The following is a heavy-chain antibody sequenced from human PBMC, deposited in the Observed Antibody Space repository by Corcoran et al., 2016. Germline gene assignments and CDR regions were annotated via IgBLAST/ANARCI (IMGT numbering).Heavy chain of an antibody. CDR2: INPSGGST. Sequence: QVQLVQSGAEVKKPGASVKVSCKASGYTFTSYYMHWVRQAPGQGLEWMGIINPSGGSTSYAQKFQGRVTMTRDTSTSTVYMELSSLRSEDKAVYYCARGQIDYDILTGYPDYWGQGTLVTVSS. J-gene: IGHJ4*02. D-gene: IGHD3-9*01. CDR1: GYTFTSYY. CDR3: ARGQIDYDILTGYPDY. V-gene: IGHV1-46*01.